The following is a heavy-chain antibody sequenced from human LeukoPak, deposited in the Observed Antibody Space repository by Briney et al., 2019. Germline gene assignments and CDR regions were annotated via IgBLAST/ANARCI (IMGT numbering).Heavy chain of an antibody. Sequence: NPSETLSLTCTVSGYSISSGYYWGWIRQPPGKGLEWIGSIYHSGSTYYNPSLKSRVTISVDTSKNQFSLKLSSVTAADTAVYYCARAVPLGSGSYYNDWGQGTLVTVSS. V-gene: IGHV4-38-2*02. J-gene: IGHJ4*02. CDR1: GYSISSGYY. CDR2: IYHSGST. D-gene: IGHD3-10*01. CDR3: ARAVPLGSGSYYND.